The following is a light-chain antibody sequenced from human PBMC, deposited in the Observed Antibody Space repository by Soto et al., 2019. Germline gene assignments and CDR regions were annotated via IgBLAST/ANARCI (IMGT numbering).Light chain of an antibody. J-gene: IGKJ1*01. Sequence: EVGLTQSPATLSLSPGERATLSCRASQSVSSYLAWYQQKPGQAPRLFIYASSIRATGIPDRFSGSGSGTDFTLPISRLEPEDFAVYYCQQYGLSPRTFGRGTKVDIK. V-gene: IGKV3-20*01. CDR2: ASS. CDR1: QSVSSY. CDR3: QQYGLSPRT.